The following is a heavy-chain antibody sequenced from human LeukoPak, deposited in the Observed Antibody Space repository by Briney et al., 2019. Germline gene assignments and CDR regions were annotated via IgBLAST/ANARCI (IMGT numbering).Heavy chain of an antibody. CDR3: ARSAVVLVASDY. D-gene: IGHD2-15*01. J-gene: IGHJ4*02. CDR2: ISYDGSNK. Sequence: GGSLRLSCAASGFTFSSYAMHWVRQAPGKGLEWVAVISYDGSNKYYADSVKGRFTISRDNSKNTLYLQMNSLRAEDTAVYYCARSAVVLVASDYWGQGTLVTVSS. V-gene: IGHV3-30-3*01. CDR1: GFTFSSYA.